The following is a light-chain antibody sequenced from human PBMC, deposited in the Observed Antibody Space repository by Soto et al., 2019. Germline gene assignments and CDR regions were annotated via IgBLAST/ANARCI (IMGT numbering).Light chain of an antibody. CDR1: QSISSY. V-gene: IGKV1-39*01. CDR3: QQSYSTPYT. Sequence: DIQMTQSPSSLSASVGDRVTITCRASQSISSYLNWYQQKPGKAPKLLIYAASSLQSGVPSRFSGIGSGTDFPLTISGLQPEVFATYYCQQSYSTPYTFGQGTKLEIK. CDR2: AAS. J-gene: IGKJ2*01.